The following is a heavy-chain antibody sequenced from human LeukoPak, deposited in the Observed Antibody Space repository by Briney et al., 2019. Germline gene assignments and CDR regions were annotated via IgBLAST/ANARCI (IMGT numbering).Heavy chain of an antibody. V-gene: IGHV3-7*01. CDR3: TRIEV. Sequence: GGSLRLSCAGSGFTFSGYWMSWVRQAPGKGLEWVANIKQDGSDKYYVDSVKGRFTISRDNAKNSLSLQMNSLRAEDTGVYYCTRIEVWGQGTLVTVSS. CDR1: GFTFSGYW. CDR2: IKQDGSDK. J-gene: IGHJ4*02.